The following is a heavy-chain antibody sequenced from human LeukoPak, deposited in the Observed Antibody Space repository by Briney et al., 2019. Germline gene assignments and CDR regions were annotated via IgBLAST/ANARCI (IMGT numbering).Heavy chain of an antibody. CDR3: ARHTGDYGDPYNWFDP. V-gene: IGHV5-51*01. CDR2: IYPGDSDT. CDR1: GYSFTSYW. D-gene: IGHD4-17*01. Sequence: GESLKISCKGSGYSFTSYWIGWVRQMPGKGLEWMGIIYPGDSDTGYSPSFQGQVTIPADKSISTAYLQWSSLKASDTAMYYCARHTGDYGDPYNWFDPWGQGTLVTVSS. J-gene: IGHJ5*02.